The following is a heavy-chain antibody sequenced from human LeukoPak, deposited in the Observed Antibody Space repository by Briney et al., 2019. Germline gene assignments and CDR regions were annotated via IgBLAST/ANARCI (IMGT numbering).Heavy chain of an antibody. CDR1: GGSISSSSYY. CDR3: ARLGEDIVATTIDY. J-gene: IGHJ4*02. CDR2: IYYSGST. D-gene: IGHD5-12*01. V-gene: IGHV4-39*01. Sequence: PSETLSLTCTVSGGSISSSSYYWGWIRQPPGKGLEWIGSIYYSGSTSYNPSLKSRVTISVDTSKNQFSLKLSSVTDADTAVYYCARLGEDIVATTIDYWGQGTLVTVSS.